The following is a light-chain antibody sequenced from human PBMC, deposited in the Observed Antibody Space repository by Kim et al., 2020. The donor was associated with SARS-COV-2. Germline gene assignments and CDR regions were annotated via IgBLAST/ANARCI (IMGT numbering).Light chain of an antibody. Sequence: GGTVTLSCPASTVAVPNCQFPYWIQQKPGQVPQTLIYDTNTKHSWTPARFSGFLLGGKAALTLSDAQPEDEGDYYCLLAYNGAPVVFGGGTKVTVL. V-gene: IGLV7-46*01. CDR1: TVAVPNCQF. J-gene: IGLJ2*01. CDR3: LLAYNGAPVV. CDR2: DTN.